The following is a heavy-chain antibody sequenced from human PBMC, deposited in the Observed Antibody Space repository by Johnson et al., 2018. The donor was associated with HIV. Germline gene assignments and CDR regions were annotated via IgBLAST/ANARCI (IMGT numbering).Heavy chain of an antibody. CDR3: ARGLDDYFGSGSPYAFDI. J-gene: IGHJ3*02. CDR2: IRYDGSNK. Sequence: QVQLVESGGVAVQPGGSLRLSCAASGFTFSCYGMHWVRQAPGKGLEWVAFIRYDGSNKYYADSVKGRFTISRDNAKNSLYLQMNSLRAGDTAVYYCARGLDDYFGSGSPYAFDIWGQGTMVTVSS. D-gene: IGHD3-10*01. V-gene: IGHV3-30*02. CDR1: GFTFSCYG.